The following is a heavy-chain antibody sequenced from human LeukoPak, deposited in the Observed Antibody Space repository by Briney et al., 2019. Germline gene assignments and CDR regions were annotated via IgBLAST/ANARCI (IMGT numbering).Heavy chain of an antibody. CDR2: ISSNGGST. CDR3: ARDESSSWYSVGGFDP. J-gene: IGHJ5*02. Sequence: GGSLRLSCAASGSTFSSYAMHWVRQAPGKGLEYVSAISSNGGSTYYANSVKGRFTISRDNSKNTLYLQVGSLRAEDMAVYYCARDESSSWYSVGGFDPWGQGTLVTVSS. D-gene: IGHD6-13*01. CDR1: GSTFSSYA. V-gene: IGHV3-64*01.